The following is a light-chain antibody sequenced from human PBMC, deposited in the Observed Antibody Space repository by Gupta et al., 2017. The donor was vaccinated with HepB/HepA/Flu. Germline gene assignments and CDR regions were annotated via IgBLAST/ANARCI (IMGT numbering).Light chain of an antibody. CDR3: AAWDDSLNGGV. Sequence: QSVLTQPPSASGTPGQRVTISCSGSSSNIVSNTVNWYQQLPGTAPKLLIYSNNQRPSGVPDRFSGSKSGTSASLDISGLQSEDEADYYCAAWDDSLNGGVFGGGTKLTVL. V-gene: IGLV1-44*01. CDR2: SNN. J-gene: IGLJ2*01. CDR1: SSNIVSNT.